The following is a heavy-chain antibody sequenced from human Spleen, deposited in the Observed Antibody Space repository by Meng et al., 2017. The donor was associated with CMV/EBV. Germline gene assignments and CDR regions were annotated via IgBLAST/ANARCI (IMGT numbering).Heavy chain of an antibody. J-gene: IGHJ4*02. CDR3: ARDNNWGPDY. V-gene: IGHV4-59*01. D-gene: IGHD7-27*01. Sequence: SETLSLTCTVSGGSISSYYWSWIRQPPRKGLEWIGYIYYSGSTNYNPSLKSRVTISVDTSKNQFSLKLSSVTAADTAVYYCARDNNWGPDYWGQGTLVTVSS. CDR1: GGSISSYY. CDR2: IYYSGST.